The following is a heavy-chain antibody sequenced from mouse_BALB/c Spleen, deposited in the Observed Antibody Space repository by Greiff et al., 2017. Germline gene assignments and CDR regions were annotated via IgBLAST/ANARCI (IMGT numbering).Heavy chain of an antibody. J-gene: IGHJ4*01. CDR2: IDPANGNT. D-gene: IGHD2-3*01. Sequence: EVQLQQSGAELVKPGASVKLSCTASGFNIKDTYMHWVKQRPEQGLEWIGRIDPANGNTKYDPKFQGKATITADTSSTTAYLQLSSLTSEDTAVYYCGLDGYYDMDYWGQGTSVTVSS. CDR3: GLDGYYDMDY. V-gene: IGHV14-3*02. CDR1: GFNIKDTY.